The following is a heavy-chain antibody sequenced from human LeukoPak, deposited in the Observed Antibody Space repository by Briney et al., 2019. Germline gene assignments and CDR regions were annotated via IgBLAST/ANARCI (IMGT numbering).Heavy chain of an antibody. CDR2: INAGNDNT. J-gene: IGHJ4*02. V-gene: IGHV1-3*01. D-gene: IGHD2-15*01. CDR1: GFTFSSHA. Sequence: ASVKVSCKASGFTFSSHAIHWVRQAPGQRLEWMGYINAGNDNTKYSQKFQGRVTITRDTSASTAYMELSSLRSEDTAVYYCARSYCSGGSCYCDYWGQGTLVTVSS. CDR3: ARSYCSGGSCYCDY.